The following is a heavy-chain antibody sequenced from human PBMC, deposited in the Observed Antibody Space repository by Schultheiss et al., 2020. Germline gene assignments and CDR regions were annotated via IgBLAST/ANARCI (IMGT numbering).Heavy chain of an antibody. Sequence: GGSLRLSCAASGFTFSDYYMSWIRQAPGKGLEWVAVIWYDGSNKYYADSVKGRFTISRDNSKNTLYLQMDSLRVEDTAVYYCARRPDYYDSSGYHYYYYGMDVWGQGTTVTVSS. J-gene: IGHJ6*02. D-gene: IGHD3-22*01. V-gene: IGHV3-33*08. CDR1: GFTFSDYY. CDR2: IWYDGSNK. CDR3: ARRPDYYDSSGYHYYYYGMDV.